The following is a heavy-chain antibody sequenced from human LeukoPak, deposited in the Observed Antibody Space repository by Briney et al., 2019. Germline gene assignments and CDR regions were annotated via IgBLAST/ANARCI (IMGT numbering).Heavy chain of an antibody. D-gene: IGHD6-13*01. Sequence: SETLSLTCTVSGGSISSSSYYWGWIRQPPGKGLEWIGSIYYSGSTYYNPSLKSRVTISVDTSKNQFSLKLSSVTAADTAVYYCARGRSSWYFDPWGQGTLVTVSS. J-gene: IGHJ5*02. CDR1: GGSISSSSYY. CDR3: ARGRSSWYFDP. V-gene: IGHV4-39*07. CDR2: IYYSGST.